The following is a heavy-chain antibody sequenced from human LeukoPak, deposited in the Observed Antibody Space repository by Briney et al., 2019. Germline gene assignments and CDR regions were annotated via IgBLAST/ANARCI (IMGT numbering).Heavy chain of an antibody. CDR2: IKGDGSVK. J-gene: IGHJ4*02. CDR3: RGDTGY. Sequence: GGSLRLSCAASGFTFSDYWMHWVRQAAGKGLEWVASIKGDGSVKYYVDSVKGRFTISRDNTKNSLYLQMDSQRAEETAVYYWRGDTGYWGQGTLVTVSS. D-gene: IGHD2-21*02. CDR1: GFTFSDYW. V-gene: IGHV3-7*01.